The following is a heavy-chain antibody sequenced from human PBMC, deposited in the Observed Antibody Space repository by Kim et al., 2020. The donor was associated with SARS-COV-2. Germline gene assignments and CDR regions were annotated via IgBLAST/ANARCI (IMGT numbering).Heavy chain of an antibody. CDR2: I. J-gene: IGHJ4*02. Sequence: IYYPDSVKGRLTVSRDNAKNSLELELHSLRDEDTALYYCARETYPYYFDCWGQGTLVTVSS. CDR3: ARETYPYYFDC. V-gene: IGHV3-48*02.